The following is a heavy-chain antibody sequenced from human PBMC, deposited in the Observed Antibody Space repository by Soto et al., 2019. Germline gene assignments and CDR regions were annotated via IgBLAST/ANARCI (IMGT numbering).Heavy chain of an antibody. CDR2: IGSGGTI. J-gene: IGHJ4*02. D-gene: IGHD7-27*01. V-gene: IGHV3-11*01. CDR3: ARGWGLADY. CDR1: GFTFSDHY. Sequence: QVQLVESGGGLVQPGGSLRLSCTASGFTFSDHYMSWIRQAPGKGLEWVSYIGSGGTIYYADSVKGRFTISRDNAKYSLYLQMNSLRADDTAVYYCARGWGLADYWGQGTLVTVSS.